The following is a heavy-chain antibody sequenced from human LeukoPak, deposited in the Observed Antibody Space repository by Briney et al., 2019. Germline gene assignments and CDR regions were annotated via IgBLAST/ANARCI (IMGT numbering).Heavy chain of an antibody. D-gene: IGHD6-19*01. CDR3: AGGSGWLIDY. CDR1: GFTFSSFW. Sequence: GGPLRLSCAASGFTFSSFWMNWVRQAPGKGLEWVAIIKQDGTEKYYVDSVKGRFTLSRDNAKNSLYLQMNSLRAEDTAVYYCAGGSGWLIDYWGQGTLVTVSS. CDR2: IKQDGTEK. J-gene: IGHJ4*02. V-gene: IGHV3-7*04.